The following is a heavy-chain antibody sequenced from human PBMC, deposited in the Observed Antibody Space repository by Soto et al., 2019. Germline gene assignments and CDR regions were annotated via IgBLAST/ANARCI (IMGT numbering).Heavy chain of an antibody. V-gene: IGHV3-30-3*01. CDR1: VFTFSSYA. Sequence: PGGSLRLSCAASVFTFSSYAMHWVRQAPGKGLEWVAVISYDGSNKYYADSVKGRFTISRDNSKNTLYLQMNSLRAEDTAVYYCARDWVYYDFWSGYYTNYYYYGMDVWGQGTTVTVSS. CDR2: ISYDGSNK. J-gene: IGHJ6*02. CDR3: ARDWVYYDFWSGYYTNYYYYGMDV. D-gene: IGHD3-3*01.